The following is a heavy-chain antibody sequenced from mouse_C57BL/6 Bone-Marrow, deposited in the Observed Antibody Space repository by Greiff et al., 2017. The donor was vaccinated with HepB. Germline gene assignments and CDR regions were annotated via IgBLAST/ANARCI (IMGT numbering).Heavy chain of an antibody. J-gene: IGHJ4*01. CDR2: IDPNSGGT. D-gene: IGHD2-3*01. Sequence: VQLQQPGAELVKPGASVKLSCKASGYTFTSYWMHWVKQRPGRGLEWIGRIDPNSGGTKYNEKFKSKATLTVDKPSSPAYMQLSSLTSEDSAVYYCARREDDDCDYAMDYWGQGTSVTVSS. V-gene: IGHV1-72*01. CDR1: GYTFTSYW. CDR3: ARREDDDCDYAMDY.